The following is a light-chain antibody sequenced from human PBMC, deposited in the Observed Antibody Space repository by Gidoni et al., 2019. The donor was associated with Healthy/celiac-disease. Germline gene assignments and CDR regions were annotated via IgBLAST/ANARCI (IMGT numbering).Light chain of an antibody. Sequence: DIQMTQSPSSLSASVGDRVTITCRASQSISSYLNWYQQKPGKAPKLLIYAASSLQSGVPSRFSGSGSGTDFTLTISSLQPEDFATYYCQQSYSTPPRNVGQGTKLEIK. CDR1: QSISSY. V-gene: IGKV1-39*01. CDR3: QQSYSTPPRN. CDR2: AAS. J-gene: IGKJ2*01.